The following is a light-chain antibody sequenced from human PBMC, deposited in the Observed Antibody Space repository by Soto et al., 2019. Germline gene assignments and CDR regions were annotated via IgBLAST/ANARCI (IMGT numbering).Light chain of an antibody. J-gene: IGKJ5*01. V-gene: IGKV1-39*01. CDR2: AAS. Sequence: DIQMTHFPSSLSASVGDRVTITSRPSQSITNYLNWYQQKPGKAPKLLIYAASTLLSAVPSRFSGSASGADFTLTISSLQPDDFATYYCQQSYTTPLTFGQGTRLEIK. CDR1: QSITNY. CDR3: QQSYTTPLT.